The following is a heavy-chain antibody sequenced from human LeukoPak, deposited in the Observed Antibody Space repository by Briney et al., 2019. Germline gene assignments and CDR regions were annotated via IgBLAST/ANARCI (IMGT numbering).Heavy chain of an antibody. Sequence: GASVKVSCKASGGTFSSYAISWVRQAPGQGLEWMGGIIPIFGTANYAQKFQGRVTITADESTSTAYMELSSLRSEDTAVYYCARGYCSSTSCYGGNGMDVWGQGTTVIVSS. CDR1: GGTFSSYA. J-gene: IGHJ6*02. CDR3: ARGYCSSTSCYGGNGMDV. CDR2: IIPIFGTA. V-gene: IGHV1-69*13. D-gene: IGHD2-2*01.